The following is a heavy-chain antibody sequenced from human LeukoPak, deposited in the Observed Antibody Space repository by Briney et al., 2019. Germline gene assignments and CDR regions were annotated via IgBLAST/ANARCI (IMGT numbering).Heavy chain of an antibody. V-gene: IGHV4-34*01. CDR3: ARDYGGDGPFFDY. CDR2: INHSGST. CDR1: GGSFSGYY. D-gene: IGHD4-17*01. J-gene: IGHJ4*02. Sequence: SETLSLTCAVYGGSFSGYYWSWIRQPPGEGLEWIGEINHSGSTNYNPSLKSRVTISVDTSKNQFSLKLSSVTAADTAVYYCARDYGGDGPFFDYWGQGTLVTVSS.